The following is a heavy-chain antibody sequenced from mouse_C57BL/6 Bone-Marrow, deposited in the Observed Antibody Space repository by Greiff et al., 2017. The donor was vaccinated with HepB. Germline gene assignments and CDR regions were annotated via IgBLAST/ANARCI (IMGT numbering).Heavy chain of an antibody. CDR3: ARLPTVVRYFDV. V-gene: IGHV5-17*01. J-gene: IGHJ1*03. CDR2: ISSGSSTI. CDR1: GFTFSDYG. D-gene: IGHD1-1*01. Sequence: EVHLVESGGGLVKPGGSLKLSCAASGFTFSDYGMHWVRQAPEKGLEWVAYISSGSSTIYYADTVKGRFTISRDNAKNTLFLQMTSLRSEDTAMYYCARLPTVVRYFDVWGTGTTVTVSS.